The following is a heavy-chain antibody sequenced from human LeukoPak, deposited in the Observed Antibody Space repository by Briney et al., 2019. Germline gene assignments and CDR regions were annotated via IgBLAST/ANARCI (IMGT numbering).Heavy chain of an antibody. D-gene: IGHD5-12*01. CDR2: ISSSSSYI. J-gene: IGHJ4*02. CDR3: ARDEEGDGGYAFDF. Sequence: PGGSLRLSCAASGFTFSSYSMNWVRQAPGKGLEWVSSISSSSSYIYYADSVKGRFTISRDNAKNSLYLQMNSLRAEDTAVYYCARDEEGDGGYAFDFWGQGTLVTVSS. V-gene: IGHV3-21*01. CDR1: GFTFSSYS.